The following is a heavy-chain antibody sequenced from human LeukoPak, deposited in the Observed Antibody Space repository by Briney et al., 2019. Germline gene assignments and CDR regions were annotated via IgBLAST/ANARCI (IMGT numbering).Heavy chain of an antibody. CDR3: ARLSYDSSGSWGAFDI. V-gene: IGHV3-48*03. Sequence: PGGSLRLSCAASGFTFSSYEMNWVRQAPGKGLEWVSYISSSGSTIYYADSVKGRFTISRDNAKNSLYLQMNSLRAEDTAVYYCARLSYDSSGSWGAFDIWGQGTMVTVSS. J-gene: IGHJ3*02. CDR1: GFTFSSYE. D-gene: IGHD3-22*01. CDR2: ISSSGSTI.